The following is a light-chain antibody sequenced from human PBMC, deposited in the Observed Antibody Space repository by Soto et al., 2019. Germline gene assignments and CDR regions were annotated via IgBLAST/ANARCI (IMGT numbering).Light chain of an antibody. Sequence: IVMTQSPATLSVSPGERATLSCRASQTISSNLAWHQQKPGQAPRLLIFGASTRATGIPARYSGSGSGTEFTLTISSLQSEDFAVYSCQQYNTWPFTFGPGTKVDIK. V-gene: IGKV3-15*01. J-gene: IGKJ3*01. CDR1: QTISSN. CDR2: GAS. CDR3: QQYNTWPFT.